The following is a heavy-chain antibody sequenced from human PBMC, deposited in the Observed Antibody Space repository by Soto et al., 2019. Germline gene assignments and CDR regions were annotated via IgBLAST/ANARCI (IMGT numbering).Heavy chain of an antibody. D-gene: IGHD3-10*01. V-gene: IGHV3-53*04. Sequence: GGSLRLSCAASGFTVSSNYMSWVRQAPGKGLEWVSVIYIGGRTYYADSVKGRFTISRHNSKNTLYLQMNSLRPEDTAVYYCARGYGSGSLYYFDLWGQGTLVTVSS. CDR3: ARGYGSGSLYYFDL. CDR2: IYIGGRT. J-gene: IGHJ4*02. CDR1: GFTVSSNY.